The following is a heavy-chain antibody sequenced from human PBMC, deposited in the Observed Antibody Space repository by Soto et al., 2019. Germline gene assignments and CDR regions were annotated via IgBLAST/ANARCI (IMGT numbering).Heavy chain of an antibody. J-gene: IGHJ3*02. V-gene: IGHV3-30*18. D-gene: IGHD1-26*01. CDR2: ISYDGSNK. CDR1: GFTFRSYG. Sequence: PGGSLRLSCAASGFTFRSYGMHWVRQAPAKGLEWVAVISYDGSNKYYEDSVKGRFTISRDNSKNTLYLQMNSLRAEDTGVYYCAKGGVGSTSNAFDIWGQGTMVTASS. CDR3: AKGGVGSTSNAFDI.